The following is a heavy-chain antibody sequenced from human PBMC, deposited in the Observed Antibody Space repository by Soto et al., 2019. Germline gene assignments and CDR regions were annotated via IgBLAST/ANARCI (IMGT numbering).Heavy chain of an antibody. CDR2: IYPGDSDS. CDR1: GFTFTSYW. D-gene: IGHD2-2*01. J-gene: IGHJ4*02. CDR3: AKHECYCGTTTCSNFDY. V-gene: IGHV5-51*01. Sequence: PGESLKISCKGPGFTFTSYWIAWVRQMPGKGLEWMGIIYPGDSDSSYSPSFQGQVTISADKSINTAYLHWSSLKASDTAIYYCAKHECYCGTTTCSNFDYWGQGTLVTVSS.